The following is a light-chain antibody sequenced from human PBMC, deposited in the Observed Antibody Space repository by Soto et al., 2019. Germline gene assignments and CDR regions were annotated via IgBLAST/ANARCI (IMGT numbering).Light chain of an antibody. Sequence: EIALTQSPATLSLSLGERATLSCRASQSIGSYLAWYQHKLGQPPRLLIYDASNRATGIPVRFSGSGSGTDFTLTISSLEPEDFAVYYCQQRSTWPPFSFGPGTKVDIK. CDR3: QQRSTWPPFS. CDR1: QSIGSY. J-gene: IGKJ3*01. CDR2: DAS. V-gene: IGKV3-11*01.